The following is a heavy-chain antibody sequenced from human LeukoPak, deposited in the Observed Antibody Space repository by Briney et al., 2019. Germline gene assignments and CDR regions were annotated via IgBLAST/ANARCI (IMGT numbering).Heavy chain of an antibody. V-gene: IGHV4-30-2*01. CDR3: ARRIVTWRQQLDHWYFDL. CDR2: IYHSGST. CDR1: GGSISSGGYS. D-gene: IGHD6-13*01. Sequence: PSETLSLTCTVSGGSISSGGYSWSWIRQPPGKGLEWIGYIYHSGSTYYNPSLKSRVTISVDRSKNQFSLKLSSVTAADTAVYYCARRIVTWRQQLDHWYFDLWGRGTLVTVSS. J-gene: IGHJ2*01.